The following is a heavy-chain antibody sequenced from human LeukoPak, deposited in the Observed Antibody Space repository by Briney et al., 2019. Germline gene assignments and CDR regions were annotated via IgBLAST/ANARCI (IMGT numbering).Heavy chain of an antibody. V-gene: IGHV3-7*01. Sequence: GGSLRLSCAASGFTFSSYWVSWVRQAPGKGLEWVANIKQDGSEKYYVDSVKGRFTISRDNAKNSLYLQMNSLRAEDTAVYYCARDVRKWLYPYYYGMDVWGQGTTVTVSS. D-gene: IGHD3-22*01. CDR1: GFTFSSYW. CDR3: ARDVRKWLYPYYYGMDV. J-gene: IGHJ6*02. CDR2: IKQDGSEK.